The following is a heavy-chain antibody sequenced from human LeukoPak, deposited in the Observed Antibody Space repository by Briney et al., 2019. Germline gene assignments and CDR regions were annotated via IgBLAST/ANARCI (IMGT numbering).Heavy chain of an antibody. V-gene: IGHV4-61*02. CDR3: ARGVDSSGYQYKGFDP. J-gene: IGHJ5*02. Sequence: PSETLSLTCTVSGGSISSGTYYWSWIRQPAGKGLEWIGRIYSSGSTNYNPSLKSRVAMSVDTSQNQFSLNLSSVTAADTAVYYCARGVDSSGYQYKGFDPWGQGTLVTVSS. CDR1: GGSISSGTYY. D-gene: IGHD3-22*01. CDR2: IYSSGST.